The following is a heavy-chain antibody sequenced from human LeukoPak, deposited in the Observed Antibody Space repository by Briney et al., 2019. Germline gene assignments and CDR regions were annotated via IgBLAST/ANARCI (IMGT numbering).Heavy chain of an antibody. V-gene: IGHV1-18*01. CDR1: RGTFSSYA. CDR3: ARSGYYYDSSGYSPFAEYFQH. Sequence: ASVQVSCKASRGTFSSYAISWVRQAPGQGLEWMGWISAYNGNTNYAQKLQGRVTMTTDTSTSTAYMELRSLRSDDTAVYYCARSGYYYDSSGYSPFAEYFQHWGQGTLVTVSS. J-gene: IGHJ1*01. CDR2: ISAYNGNT. D-gene: IGHD3-22*01.